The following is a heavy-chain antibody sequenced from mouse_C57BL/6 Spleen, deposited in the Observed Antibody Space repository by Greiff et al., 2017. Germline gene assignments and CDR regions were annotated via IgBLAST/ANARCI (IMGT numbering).Heavy chain of an antibody. Sequence: VQLQQSGAELVRPGASVKLSCTASGFNIKDYYMHWVKQRPEQGLEWIGRIDPEDGDTEYAPKFQGKATMTADTSSNTAYLQLSRLTSEDTAVYYCTTDYGSFPGYFDVWGTGTTVTVSS. V-gene: IGHV14-1*01. CDR1: GFNIKDYY. J-gene: IGHJ1*03. CDR2: IDPEDGDT. D-gene: IGHD1-1*01. CDR3: TTDYGSFPGYFDV.